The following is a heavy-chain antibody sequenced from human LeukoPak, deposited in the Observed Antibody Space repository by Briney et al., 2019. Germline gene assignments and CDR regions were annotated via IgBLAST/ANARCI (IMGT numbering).Heavy chain of an antibody. J-gene: IGHJ6*02. CDR3: AKGISPPLTMVRGVIINYYYYGMDV. V-gene: IGHV3-23*01. CDR1: GFTFSDYY. Sequence: PGGSLRLSCAASGFTFSDYYMSWVRQAPGKGLEWVSAISGSGGSTYYAGSVKGRFTISRDNSKNTLYLQMNSLRAEDTAVYYCAKGISPPLTMVRGVIINYYYYGMDVWGQGTTVTVSS. CDR2: ISGSGGST. D-gene: IGHD3-10*01.